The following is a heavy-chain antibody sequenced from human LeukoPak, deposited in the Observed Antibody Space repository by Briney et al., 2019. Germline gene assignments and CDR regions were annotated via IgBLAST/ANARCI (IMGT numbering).Heavy chain of an antibody. CDR2: ISGSGRST. D-gene: IGHD3-22*01. V-gene: IGHV3-23*01. CDR1: GITFSSYA. J-gene: IGHJ4*02. CDR3: ASQYYYDTSGHYRERDY. Sequence: GGSLRLSCAASGITFSSYAMSWVRQAPGKGLEWVSGISGSGRSTFYADSVKGRFTISRDNAKNTLYLQMNSLRAEDTAVYYCASQYYYDTSGHYRERDYWGQGILVTVSS.